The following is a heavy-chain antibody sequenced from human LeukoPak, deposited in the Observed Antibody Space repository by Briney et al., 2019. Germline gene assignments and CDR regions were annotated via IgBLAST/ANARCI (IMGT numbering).Heavy chain of an antibody. CDR3: ARLIGELWFGDYYYYYMDV. Sequence: SETLPLTCAVYGVSFSGYYWSWIRQPPGKGLEWIGEINHSGSTNYNPSLKSRVTISVDTSKNQFSLKVSSVTAADTAVYYCARLIGELWFGDYYYYYMDVWGKGTTVTISS. D-gene: IGHD3-10*01. J-gene: IGHJ6*03. CDR2: INHSGST. V-gene: IGHV4-34*01. CDR1: GVSFSGYY.